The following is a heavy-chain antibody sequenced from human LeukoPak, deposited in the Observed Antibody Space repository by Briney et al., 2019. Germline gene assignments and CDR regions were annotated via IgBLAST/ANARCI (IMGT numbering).Heavy chain of an antibody. CDR1: GYSFTSYW. CDR3: ARRKPYYDFWSGPAEGY. J-gene: IGHJ4*02. V-gene: IGHV5-51*01. D-gene: IGHD3-3*01. Sequence: GESLKISCKGSGYSFTSYWIGWVRQMPGKDLEWMGIIYPGDSDTRYSPSFQGQVTISADKSISTAYLQWSSLKASDTAMYYCARRKPYYDFWSGPAEGYWGQGTLVTVSS. CDR2: IYPGDSDT.